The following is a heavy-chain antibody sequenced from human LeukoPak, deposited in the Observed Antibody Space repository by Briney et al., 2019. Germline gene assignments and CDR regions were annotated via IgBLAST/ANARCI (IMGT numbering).Heavy chain of an antibody. Sequence: GGSLRLSCAASGFTFSSYSMNWVRQAPGKGLEWVSSISSSSSYIYYADSVKGRFTISRDNAKNSLYLQMNSLRAEDTAVYYCATQLYFLVGATGWGQGTLVSVSS. V-gene: IGHV3-21*01. CDR3: ATQLYFLVGATG. D-gene: IGHD1-26*01. J-gene: IGHJ4*02. CDR1: GFTFSSYS. CDR2: ISSSSSYI.